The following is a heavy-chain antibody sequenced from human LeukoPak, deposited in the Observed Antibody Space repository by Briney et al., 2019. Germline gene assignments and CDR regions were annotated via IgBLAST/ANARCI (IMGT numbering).Heavy chain of an antibody. CDR1: GFTVSNNY. CDR2: IFSGGDT. Sequence: GGSLRLSCAASGFTVSNNYMNWVRQAPGKGLEWVSVIFSGGDTFYADSVQGRFTISRDDSKNTLFLQMNSLRAEDTAVYYCARDVIAVAGPSDYWGQGTLVTVSS. V-gene: IGHV3-66*01. CDR3: ARDVIAVAGPSDY. J-gene: IGHJ4*02. D-gene: IGHD6-19*01.